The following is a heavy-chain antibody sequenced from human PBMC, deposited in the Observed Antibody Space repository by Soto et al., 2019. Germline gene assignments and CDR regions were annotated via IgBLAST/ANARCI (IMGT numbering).Heavy chain of an antibody. D-gene: IGHD2-15*01. CDR1: GYTFTSYY. J-gene: IGHJ4*02. V-gene: IGHV1-46*01. Sequence: QVQLVPSGAEVKKPGASVKVSCKASGYTFTSYYMHWVRQDPGQGLDWMGIINPSGGSTSYAQKFQGRVTMIRNTSTSTGYMELSSLRSEDTAVYYFEREAKDCSGGSCYQAHDYWCQGTLVTVSS. CDR3: EREAKDCSGGSCYQAHDY. CDR2: INPSGGST.